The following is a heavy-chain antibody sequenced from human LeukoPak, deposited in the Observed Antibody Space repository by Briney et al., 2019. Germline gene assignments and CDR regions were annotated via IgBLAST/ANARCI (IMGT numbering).Heavy chain of an antibody. V-gene: IGHV1-2*02. CDR3: ARPPLTGVVVPAAKGGDY. D-gene: IGHD2-2*01. J-gene: IGHJ4*02. CDR2: INPNSGGT. Sequence: ASVKVSCKASGYTFTGYYMHWVRQAPGQGLEWMGWINPNSGGTNYAQKFQGRVTMTRDTSISTAYMELSRLRSDDTAVYYCARPPLTGVVVPAAKGGDYWGQGTLVTVSS. CDR1: GYTFTGYY.